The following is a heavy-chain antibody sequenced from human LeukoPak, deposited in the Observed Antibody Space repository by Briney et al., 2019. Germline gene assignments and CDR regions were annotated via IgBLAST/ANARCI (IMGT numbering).Heavy chain of an antibody. CDR2: INHSGST. D-gene: IGHD6-13*01. Sequence: SSETLSLTCAVYGGSFSGYYWSWIRQPPGKGLEWIGEINHSGSTNYNPSLKSRVTISVDTSKNQFSLKLSSVTAADTAVYYCARDRIAAADYVNSIDYWGQGTLVTVSS. J-gene: IGHJ4*02. V-gene: IGHV4-34*01. CDR3: ARDRIAAADYVNSIDY. CDR1: GGSFSGYY.